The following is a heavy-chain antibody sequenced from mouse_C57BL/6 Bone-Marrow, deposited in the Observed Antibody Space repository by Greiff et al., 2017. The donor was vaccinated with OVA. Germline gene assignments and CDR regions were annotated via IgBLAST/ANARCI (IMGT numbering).Heavy chain of an antibody. V-gene: IGHV5-9*01. D-gene: IGHD1-1*01. Sequence: EVQLVESGGGLVKPGGSLKLSCAASGFTFSSYTMSWVRQTPEKRLEWVATISGGGGNTYYPDSVKGRFTISRDNAKNTLYLQMSSLRSEDTALYYCARHEEISTVYAMDYWGQGTSVTVSS. CDR2: ISGGGGNT. J-gene: IGHJ4*01. CDR1: GFTFSSYT. CDR3: ARHEEISTVYAMDY.